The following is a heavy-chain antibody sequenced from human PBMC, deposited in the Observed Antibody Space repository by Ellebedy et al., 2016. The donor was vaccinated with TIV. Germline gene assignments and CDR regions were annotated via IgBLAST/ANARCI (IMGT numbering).Heavy chain of an antibody. D-gene: IGHD5-12*01. CDR2: ISAYNGNT. Sequence: ASVKVSXKASGYTFTSYGISWVRQAPGQGLEWMGWISAYNGNTNYAQKLQGRVTMTTDTSTSTAYMGLRSLRSDDTAVYYCARGSIVATITHQYFQHWGQGTLVTVSS. CDR1: GYTFTSYG. V-gene: IGHV1-18*01. J-gene: IGHJ1*01. CDR3: ARGSIVATITHQYFQH.